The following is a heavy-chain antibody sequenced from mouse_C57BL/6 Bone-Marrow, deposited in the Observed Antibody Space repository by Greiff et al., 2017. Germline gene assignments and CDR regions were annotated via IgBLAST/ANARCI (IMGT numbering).Heavy chain of an antibody. Sequence: QVQLQQSGAELARPGASVKLSCKASGYTFTSYGISWVKQRTGQGLEWIGGIYPSSGSTNYNEKFKGKATLTADKSSSTAYMELRSLTSEDSAVYFCARSGYYGVDRDYWGQGTTLTVSS. CDR1: GYTFTSYG. CDR2: IYPSSGST. CDR3: ARSGYYGVDRDY. V-gene: IGHV1-81*01. D-gene: IGHD1-1*01. J-gene: IGHJ2*01.